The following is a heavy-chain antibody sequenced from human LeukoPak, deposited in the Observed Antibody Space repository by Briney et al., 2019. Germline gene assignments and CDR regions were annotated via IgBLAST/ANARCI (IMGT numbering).Heavy chain of an antibody. CDR1: GSTFSSYW. V-gene: IGHV3-7*01. Sequence: PGGSLRLSCAASGSTFSSYWMSWVRQAPGKGLEWVANIKQDGSEKYYVDSVKGRFTISRDNAKNSLYLQMNSLRAEDTAVYYCARAVSGDDDAFDIWGQGTMVTVSS. CDR2: IKQDGSEK. J-gene: IGHJ3*02. CDR3: ARAVSGDDDAFDI. D-gene: IGHD4-17*01.